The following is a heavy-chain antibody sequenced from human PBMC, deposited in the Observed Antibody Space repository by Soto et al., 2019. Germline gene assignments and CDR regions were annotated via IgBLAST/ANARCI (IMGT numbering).Heavy chain of an antibody. D-gene: IGHD3-3*01. Sequence: PSETLSLTCTVSGGSISSGDYYWSWIRQPPGKGLEWIGYIYYSGSTYYNPSLKSRVTISVDTSKNQFSLKLSSVTAADTAVYYCASPIWSGSYYFDYWGQGTLVTVSS. V-gene: IGHV4-30-4*01. J-gene: IGHJ4*02. CDR1: GGSISSGDYY. CDR3: ASPIWSGSYYFDY. CDR2: IYYSGST.